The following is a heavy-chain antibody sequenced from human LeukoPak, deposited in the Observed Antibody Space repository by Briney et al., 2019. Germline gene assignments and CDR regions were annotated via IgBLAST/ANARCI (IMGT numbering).Heavy chain of an antibody. J-gene: IGHJ4*02. V-gene: IGHV3-11*01. CDR2: ISSSGTTI. CDR3: ARGDYSSSPLGY. Sequence: GGSLRLSCVASGFTFSDYCMSWIRQAPGKGLEWVSYISSSGTTIYYADSVKGRFTISRDNAKNSLYLQMNSLRAEDTAVYYCARGDYSSSPLGYWGQGTLVTVSS. CDR1: GFTFSDYC. D-gene: IGHD6-6*01.